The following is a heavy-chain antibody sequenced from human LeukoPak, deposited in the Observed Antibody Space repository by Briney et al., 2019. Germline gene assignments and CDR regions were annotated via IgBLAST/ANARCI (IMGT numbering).Heavy chain of an antibody. J-gene: IGHJ4*02. Sequence: ASVKVSCKASGYTFTGYYMHWVRQAPGQGLEWMGWISAYNGNTNYAQKLQGRVTMTTDTSTSTAYMELRGLRSDDTAVYYRARVSYSSSTVDYWGQGTLVTVSS. CDR2: ISAYNGNT. V-gene: IGHV1-18*04. CDR3: ARVSYSSSTVDY. D-gene: IGHD6-13*01. CDR1: GYTFTGYY.